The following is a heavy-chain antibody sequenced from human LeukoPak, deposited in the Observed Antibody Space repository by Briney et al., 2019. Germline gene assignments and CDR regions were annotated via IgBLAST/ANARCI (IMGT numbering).Heavy chain of an antibody. D-gene: IGHD5-12*01. CDR1: GFTFSSYS. CDR2: ISSSSSYI. CDR3: ARFTTITPSDY. V-gene: IGHV3-21*01. Sequence: GGSLRLSCSASGFTFSSYSMNWVRQAPGKGLEWVSSISSSSSYIYYADSVKGRFTISGDNAKNSLYLQMNSLRAEDTAVYYCARFTTITPSDYWGQGTLVTVSS. J-gene: IGHJ4*02.